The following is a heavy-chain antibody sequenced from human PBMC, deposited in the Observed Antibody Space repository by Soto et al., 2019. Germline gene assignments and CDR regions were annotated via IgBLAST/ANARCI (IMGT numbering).Heavy chain of an antibody. V-gene: IGHV3-48*02. CDR3: ARYGSGSLGFAMDV. CDR1: GFIFSNYA. Sequence: GGSLRLSCAPSGFIFSNYAMSWVRQARGKGLEWVSAISGSSSSIYYADSVKGRFTISRDNAKNSLYLQMNSLRDEDTAVYHCARYGSGSLGFAMDVWGQGTTVTVSS. J-gene: IGHJ6*02. CDR2: ISGSSSSI. D-gene: IGHD3-10*01.